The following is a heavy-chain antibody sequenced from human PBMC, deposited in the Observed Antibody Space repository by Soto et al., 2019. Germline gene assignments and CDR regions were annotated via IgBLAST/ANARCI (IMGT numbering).Heavy chain of an antibody. CDR1: GFTFSSYG. CDR3: ANVGGLSGSYYISSSYYFDY. Sequence: QVQLVESGGGVVQPGRSLRLSCVASGFTFSSYGMHWVRQAPGKGLEWVAIISYDGSNTYYADSVKCRFTISRDNSKNTLYLHMNSLRAEDTCVYYCANVGGLSGSYYISSSYYFDYWGQGTLVTVSS. J-gene: IGHJ4*02. V-gene: IGHV3-30*18. CDR2: ISYDGSNT. D-gene: IGHD1-26*01.